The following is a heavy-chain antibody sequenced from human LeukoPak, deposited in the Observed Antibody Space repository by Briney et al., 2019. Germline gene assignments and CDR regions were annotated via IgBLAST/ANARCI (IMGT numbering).Heavy chain of an antibody. V-gene: IGHV4-31*03. D-gene: IGHD2-2*01. Sequence: SETLSLTCTVSGVSISSGSYYWTWIRQHPGKGLDWIGYSYYSGSAYYNPSLKSRVTISVDTSKNQLSLKLSSVTAADTAVYYCARGLATAQGEAAMPLWGQGTLVTVSS. CDR1: GVSISSGSYY. CDR3: ARGLATAQGEAAMPL. CDR2: SYYSGSA. J-gene: IGHJ4*02.